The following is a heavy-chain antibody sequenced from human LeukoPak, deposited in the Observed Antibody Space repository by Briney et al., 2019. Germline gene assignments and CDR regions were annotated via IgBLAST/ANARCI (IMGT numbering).Heavy chain of an antibody. CDR1: GYTFTSYY. CDR3: AREVFPAVMGGVSAFGY. V-gene: IGHV1-46*01. J-gene: IGHJ4*02. CDR2: INPSGGSA. D-gene: IGHD2-2*01. Sequence: ASVKVSCKASGYTFTSYYMHWVRQAPGQGLEWMGIINPSGGSASYAQKFQGRVTLTRDTSTGTVYMELSSLRSEDTAVYYCAREVFPAVMGGVSAFGYGGQGTLVTVPS.